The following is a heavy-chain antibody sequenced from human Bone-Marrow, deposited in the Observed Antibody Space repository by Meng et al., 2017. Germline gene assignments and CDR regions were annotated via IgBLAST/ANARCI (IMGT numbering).Heavy chain of an antibody. V-gene: IGHV4-39*07. CDR2: IYYSGST. D-gene: IGHD6-13*01. Sequence: ESLKISCTVSGGSISSSSYYWGWIRQPPGKGLEWIGSIYYSGSTYYNPSLKSRVTISVDTSKNQFSLKLSSVTAADTAVYYCARNRRAYGAGTHDYWGQGKLVNGSS. CDR3: ARNRRAYGAGTHDY. J-gene: IGHJ4*02. CDR1: GGSISSSSYY.